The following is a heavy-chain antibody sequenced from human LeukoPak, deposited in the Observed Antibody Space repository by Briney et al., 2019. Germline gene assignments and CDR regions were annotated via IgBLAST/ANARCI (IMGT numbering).Heavy chain of an antibody. J-gene: IGHJ4*02. V-gene: IGHV1-18*01. CDR1: GYTFSNFG. Sequence: GASVKVSCKASGYTFSNFGINWVRQAPGQGLEWMGWISGNNDNPNYGQKFQGRLALTTDSSTSTAYMELRNLRSDDTAVYFCARDGTSTDDYWGQGTLVTVSS. D-gene: IGHD4-17*01. CDR2: ISGNNDNP. CDR3: ARDGTSTDDY.